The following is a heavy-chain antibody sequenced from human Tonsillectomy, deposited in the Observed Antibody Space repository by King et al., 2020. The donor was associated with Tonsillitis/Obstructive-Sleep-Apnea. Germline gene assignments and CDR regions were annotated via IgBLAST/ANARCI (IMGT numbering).Heavy chain of an antibody. Sequence: VQLVESGGGLVQPGGALRLSCAASGFTLRSDNMNWVRQAPGKGLELVSDISSISNTIYYAASGKGRFTISRDNAKNSLYLQMNSLSDEDTAVFYCAREKGSGFVDYWGQGTLVTVSS. CDR1: GFTLRSDN. V-gene: IGHV3-48*02. D-gene: IGHD6-25*01. CDR3: AREKGSGFVDY. J-gene: IGHJ4*02. CDR2: ISSISNTI.